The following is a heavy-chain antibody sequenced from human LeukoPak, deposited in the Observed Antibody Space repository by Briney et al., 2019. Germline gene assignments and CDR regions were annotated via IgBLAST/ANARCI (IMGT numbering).Heavy chain of an antibody. CDR3: AITIVATRGPHPRETDYYYYMDV. CDR1: GYTFTSYY. CDR2: INPSGGST. D-gene: IGHD5-12*01. V-gene: IGHV1-46*01. Sequence: GASVKVSCKASGYTFTSYYMHWVRQAPGQGLEWMGIINPSGGSTSYAQKFQGRVTMTRDMSTSTVYMELSSLRSEDTAVYYCAITIVATRGPHPRETDYYYYMDVWGKGTTVTVSS. J-gene: IGHJ6*03.